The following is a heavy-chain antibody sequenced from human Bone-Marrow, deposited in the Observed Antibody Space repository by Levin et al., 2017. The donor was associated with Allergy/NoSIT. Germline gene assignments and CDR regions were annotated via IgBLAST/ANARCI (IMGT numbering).Heavy chain of an antibody. V-gene: IGHV4/OR15-8*01. CDR2: IYHSGST. J-gene: IGHJ3*02. D-gene: IGHD3-16*01. CDR3: ARGGAEHVGGDSFDI. CDR1: GASISDSHW. Sequence: SQTLSLTCDVSGASISDSHWWSWVRQTPGKGLEWIGEIYHSGSTYFNPSLMSRVTISLDTSKKQLSLTLSSVTAADTAVYFCARGGAEHVGGDSFDIWGQGTLVIVSS.